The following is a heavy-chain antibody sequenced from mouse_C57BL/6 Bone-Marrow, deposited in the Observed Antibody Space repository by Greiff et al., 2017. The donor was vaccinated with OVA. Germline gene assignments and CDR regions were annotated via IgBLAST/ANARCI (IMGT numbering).Heavy chain of an antibody. CDR1: GYTFTSYW. CDR2: IDPSDSYT. Sequence: VQLQQPGAELVRPGTSVKLSCKASGYTFTSYWMHWVKQRPGQGLEWIGVIDPSDSYTNYNQKFKGKATLTVDPSSSTAYMQLSSLTSEDSAVYYCASGFGDYFDYWGQGTTLTVSS. CDR3: ASGFGDYFDY. J-gene: IGHJ2*01. V-gene: IGHV1-59*01.